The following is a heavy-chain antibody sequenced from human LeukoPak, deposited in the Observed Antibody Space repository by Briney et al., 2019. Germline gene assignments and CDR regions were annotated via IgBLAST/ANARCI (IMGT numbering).Heavy chain of an antibody. D-gene: IGHD6-19*01. CDR2: ISAYNGDT. V-gene: IGHV1-18*01. CDR3: ARDPSNTSGWYIYFDS. CDR1: GYTFNIYG. J-gene: IGHJ4*02. Sequence: ASVKVSCKASGYTFNIYGISWARQAPGQGLEWMGLISAYNGDTHYAQRFQGRVTLTIDTSTSTAYMELRNLRSDDTAIYYCARDPSNTSGWYIYFDSWGQGTLVTVSS.